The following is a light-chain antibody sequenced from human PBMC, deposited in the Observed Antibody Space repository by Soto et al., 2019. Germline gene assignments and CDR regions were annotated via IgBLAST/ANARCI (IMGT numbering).Light chain of an antibody. J-gene: IGKJ2*01. V-gene: IGKV1-39*01. CDR3: QQSDSTPYT. CDR1: QSINSH. Sequence: DTQMTQSPSSLSASVGDRVTITCRASQSINSHLNWYQQKPGKAPKLLIYAASSLEGGVPSRFSGSGSGTDFTLTISSLQPEDFATYCCQQSDSTPYTFGQGTKLEI. CDR2: AAS.